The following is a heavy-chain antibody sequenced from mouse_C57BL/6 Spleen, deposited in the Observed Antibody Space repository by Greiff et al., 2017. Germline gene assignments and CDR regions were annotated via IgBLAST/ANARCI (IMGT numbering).Heavy chain of an antibody. D-gene: IGHD1-1*01. J-gene: IGHJ4*01. CDR3: ARARSPYAMDY. Sequence: QVQLQQSGAELVKPGASVKISCKASGYAFSSYWMNWVKQRPGKGLEWIGQIYPGDGDTNYNGKFKGKATLTADKSSSTAYMQLSSLTSEDSSVYFCARARSPYAMDYWGQGTSVTVSS. CDR1: GYAFSSYW. V-gene: IGHV1-80*01. CDR2: IYPGDGDT.